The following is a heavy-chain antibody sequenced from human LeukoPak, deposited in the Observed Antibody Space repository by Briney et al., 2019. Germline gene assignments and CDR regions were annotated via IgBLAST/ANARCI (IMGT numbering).Heavy chain of an antibody. CDR3: ARSKSGTVTPDY. Sequence: GGSLRLSCAASGFTFSSYAMHWVRQAPGKGLEWVAVISYDGSNKYYADSVKGRFTISRDNAKNSLYLQMNSLRDEDTAVYYCARSKSGTVTPDYWGQGTLVTVSS. D-gene: IGHD4-17*01. J-gene: IGHJ4*02. CDR2: ISYDGSNK. CDR1: GFTFSSYA. V-gene: IGHV3-30-3*01.